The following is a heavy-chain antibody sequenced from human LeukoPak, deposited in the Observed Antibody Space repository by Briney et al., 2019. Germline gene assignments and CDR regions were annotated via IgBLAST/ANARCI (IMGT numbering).Heavy chain of an antibody. D-gene: IGHD1-26*01. J-gene: IGHJ4*02. CDR2: INPNSGGT. CDR1: GYTFTGYY. Sequence: ASVKVSCKASGYTFTGYYMHWVRQAPGQGLEWMGWINPNSGGTNYAQKFQGRVTMTGDTSISTAYMELSRLRSDDTAVYYCARAAPKIVGATPDYWGQGTLVTVSS. CDR3: ARAAPKIVGATPDY. V-gene: IGHV1-2*02.